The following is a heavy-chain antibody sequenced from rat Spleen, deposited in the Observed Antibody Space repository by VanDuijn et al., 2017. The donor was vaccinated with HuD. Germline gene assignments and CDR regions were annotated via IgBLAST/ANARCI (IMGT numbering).Heavy chain of an antibody. CDR3: TTGTTTRDY. CDR1: GFTFSNYD. D-gene: IGHD1-5*01. Sequence: EVQLVESGGASVQPGGSMRLSCAASGFTFSNYDMAWVRQAPTKGLEWVASISTGGGNTYYRDSVKGRFTISRDNAKSTLYLQMDSLRSEDTATYYCTTGTTTRDYWGQGVMVTVSS. CDR2: ISTGGGNT. V-gene: IGHV5-25*01. J-gene: IGHJ2*01.